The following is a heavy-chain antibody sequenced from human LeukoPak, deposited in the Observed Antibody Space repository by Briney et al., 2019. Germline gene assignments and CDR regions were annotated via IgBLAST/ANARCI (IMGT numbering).Heavy chain of an antibody. Sequence: GESLKISCKGSGYSLSSYWIAWVRQMPGKGLECMGSIYPGDSDTRYSPSFQGQVTISADKSISTAYLQWSSLRASDTAMYYCARRTSAYYLDVFDIWGQGTMVTVSS. D-gene: IGHD1-26*01. CDR2: IYPGDSDT. CDR1: GYSLSSYW. J-gene: IGHJ3*02. V-gene: IGHV5-51*01. CDR3: ARRTSAYYLDVFDI.